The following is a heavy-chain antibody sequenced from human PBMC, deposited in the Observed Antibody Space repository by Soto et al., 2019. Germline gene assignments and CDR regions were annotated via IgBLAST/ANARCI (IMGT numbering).Heavy chain of an antibody. V-gene: IGHV3-30-3*01. D-gene: IGHD1-1*01. CDR1: GFSFSSYA. CDR3: ARVLRRYWHDGLDS. Sequence: QVQLVESGGGAVQPGRSLRLSCAASGFSFSSYAMHWVRLAPGKGLEWVAVISSDGSNKLYADSVKGCFTISKDKSKSYLYLQMSGLRAEDTAVYFCARVLRRYWHDGLDSWGQGTLVTVSS. CDR2: ISSDGSNK. J-gene: IGHJ1*01.